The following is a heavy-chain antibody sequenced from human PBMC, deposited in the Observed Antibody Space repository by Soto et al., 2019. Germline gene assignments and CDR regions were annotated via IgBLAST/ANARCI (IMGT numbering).Heavy chain of an antibody. CDR2: ISWNSGSI. CDR1: GFTFDDYA. V-gene: IGHV3-9*01. CDR3: AKERFDYYDSSGSFDY. D-gene: IGHD3-22*01. J-gene: IGHJ4*02. Sequence: GGSLRLSCAASGFTFDDYAMHWVRQAPGKGLEWVSGISWNSGSIGYADSVKGRFTISRDNAKNSLYLQMNSLRAEDTALYYCAKERFDYYDSSGSFDYWGQGTLVTVSS.